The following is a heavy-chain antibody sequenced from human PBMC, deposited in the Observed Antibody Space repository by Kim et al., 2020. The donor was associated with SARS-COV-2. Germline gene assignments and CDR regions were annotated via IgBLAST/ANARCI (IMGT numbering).Heavy chain of an antibody. V-gene: IGHV3-21*01. Sequence: GGSLRLSCAASGFTFSSYNMNWVRQAPGKGLEWVSSISSSSSYIYYADSVKGRFTISRDNAKNSLYLQMNSLRAEDTAVYYCARSLLLWFGELLANGYYYNVMDVWGQGTTVPASS. D-gene: IGHD3-10*01. J-gene: IGHJ6*02. CDR3: ARSLLLWFGELLANGYYYNVMDV. CDR1: GFTFSSYN. CDR2: ISSSSSYI.